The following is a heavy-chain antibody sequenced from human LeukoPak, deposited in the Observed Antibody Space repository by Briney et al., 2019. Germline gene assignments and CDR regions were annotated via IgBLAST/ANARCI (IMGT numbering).Heavy chain of an antibody. D-gene: IGHD6-19*01. J-gene: IGHJ6*03. CDR1: GGSFSGYY. Sequence: SETLSLTCAVYGGSFSGYYWSWIRQPPGKGLEWIGEINHSGSTYYNPSLKSRVTISVDTSKNQFSLKLSSVTAADTAVYYCARAVASYYYYYYMDVWGKGTTVTVSS. CDR2: INHSGST. CDR3: ARAVASYYYYYYMDV. V-gene: IGHV4-34*01.